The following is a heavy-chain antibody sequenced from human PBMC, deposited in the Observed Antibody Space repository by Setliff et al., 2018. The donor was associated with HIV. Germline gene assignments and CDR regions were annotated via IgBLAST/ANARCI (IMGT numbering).Heavy chain of an antibody. CDR3: NIYYYYYMDV. J-gene: IGHJ6*03. Sequence: SETLSLTCALSGYSISNGYYWNWIRQPPGKGLEWIGEINHSGSTNYNPSLKSRVTISVDTSKNQFSLKLSSVTAADTAVYYCNIYYYYYMDVWGKGTTVTVSS. CDR2: INHSGST. CDR1: GYSISNGYY. V-gene: IGHV4-34*01.